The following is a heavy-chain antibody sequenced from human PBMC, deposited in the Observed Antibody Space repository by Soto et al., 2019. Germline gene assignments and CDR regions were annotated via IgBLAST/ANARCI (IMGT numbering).Heavy chain of an antibody. Sequence: GGSLRLSCAASGFTFSSYAMSWVRQAPGKGLEWVSAISGSGGSTYYADSVKGRFTISRDNDKNTLYLQLDSLRVEDTAMYYCTRGPRPSSSGTGAYWGPGTQVTVSS. D-gene: IGHD1-26*01. CDR3: TRGPRPSSSGTGAY. CDR2: ISGSGGST. J-gene: IGHJ4*02. V-gene: IGHV3-23*01. CDR1: GFTFSSYA.